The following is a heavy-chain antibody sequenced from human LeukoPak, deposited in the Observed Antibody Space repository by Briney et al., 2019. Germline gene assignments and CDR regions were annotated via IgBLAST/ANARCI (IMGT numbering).Heavy chain of an antibody. CDR1: GFTFDDYD. CDR2: INWNGGST. V-gene: IGHV3-20*04. J-gene: IGHJ4*02. Sequence: GGSLRLSCAASGFTFDDYDMSWVRQAPGKGLEWVSGINWNGGSTGYADSVKGRFTISRDNAKNSLYLQMNSLRAEDTALYYCARGSVYYDFWSGYYTGGFWDYWGQGTLVTVSS. CDR3: ARGSVYYDFWSGYYTGGFWDY. D-gene: IGHD3-3*01.